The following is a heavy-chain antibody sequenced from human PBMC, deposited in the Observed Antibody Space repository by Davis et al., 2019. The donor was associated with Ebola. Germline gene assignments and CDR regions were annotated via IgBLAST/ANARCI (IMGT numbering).Heavy chain of an antibody. CDR3: ARLFGGDILTGYYDY. J-gene: IGHJ4*02. V-gene: IGHV4-34*01. CDR2: INHSGST. D-gene: IGHD3-9*01. Sequence: MPSETLSLTCTVSGGSISSYYWSWIRQPPGKGLEWIGEINHSGSTNYNPSLKSRVTISVDTSKNQFSLNLSSVTAADTAVYYCARLFGGDILTGYYDYWGQGTLVTVSS. CDR1: GGSISSYY.